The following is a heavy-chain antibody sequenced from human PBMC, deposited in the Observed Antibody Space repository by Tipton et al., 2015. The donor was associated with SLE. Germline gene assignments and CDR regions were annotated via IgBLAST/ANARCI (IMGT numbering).Heavy chain of an antibody. J-gene: IGHJ6*03. Sequence: TLSLTCTVSGGSISSGGYYWTWIRQHPGKGLEWIGYIYYSGNTYYNPSLKSRVTISVDTSKNQFSLKLSSVTAADTAVYYWATGRVDYYGSGKYYNDYYFMDVWGKGTTVTVSS. CDR3: ATGRVDYYGSGKYYNDYYFMDV. D-gene: IGHD3-10*01. CDR2: IYYSGNT. CDR1: GGSISSGGYY. V-gene: IGHV4-31*03.